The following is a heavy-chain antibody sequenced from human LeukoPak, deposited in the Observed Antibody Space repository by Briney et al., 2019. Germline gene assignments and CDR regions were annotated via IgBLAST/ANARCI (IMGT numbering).Heavy chain of an antibody. Sequence: GGSLRLSCAASGFTFSSYGMHWVRQAPGKGLEWVAVISYDGSNKYYADSVKGRFTISRDNAKNSLYLQMNSLRAEDTAVYYCARDCSSTSCYWYYYYYYGMDVWGQGTTVTVSS. CDR2: ISYDGSNK. J-gene: IGHJ6*02. D-gene: IGHD2-2*01. V-gene: IGHV3-30*03. CDR1: GFTFSSYG. CDR3: ARDCSSTSCYWYYYYYYGMDV.